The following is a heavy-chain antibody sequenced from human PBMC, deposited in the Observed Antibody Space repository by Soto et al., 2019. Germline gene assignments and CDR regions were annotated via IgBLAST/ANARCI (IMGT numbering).Heavy chain of an antibody. CDR3: AREWGTSIAAAFDY. D-gene: IGHD6-6*01. V-gene: IGHV3-48*03. CDR1: GFTFSSFE. Sequence: EVQLVESGGGLVQPGGSLKLSCAASGFTFSSFEMNGVRQAPGKGLEWVSYISNSGRIIYYADSVKGRFTISRDDAKNSLYLQMNRLIAEDTAVYYCAREWGTSIAAAFDYWGKGTLVTVSS. J-gene: IGHJ4*02. CDR2: ISNSGRII.